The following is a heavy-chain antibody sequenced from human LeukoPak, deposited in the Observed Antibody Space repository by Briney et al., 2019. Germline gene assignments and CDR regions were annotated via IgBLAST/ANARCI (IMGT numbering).Heavy chain of an antibody. V-gene: IGHV3-53*01. J-gene: IGHJ4*02. CDR3: VREGGDSSGYYNLFDY. Sequence: GGSLRLSCAASGFSVSSNYMSWVRQAPGKGLEWVSVIYIGGSTYYADSVKGRFTISRDNSKNTLYLQMNSLRAEDTAVCYCVREGGDSSGYYNLFDYWGQGTLVTVSS. CDR2: IYIGGST. CDR1: GFSVSSNY. D-gene: IGHD3-22*01.